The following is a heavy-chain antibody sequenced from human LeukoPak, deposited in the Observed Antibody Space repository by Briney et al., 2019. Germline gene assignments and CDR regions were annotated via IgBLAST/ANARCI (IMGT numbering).Heavy chain of an antibody. D-gene: IGHD2-2*01. Sequence: SETLSLTCTVSGGSISSYYWSWIRQPPGKGLEWIGYIFYSGNTNYNPSLKSRVTISVDTSKNQFSLKLTSVTAADTAVYYCAKDADIVVSSYFDYWGQGTLVTVSS. CDR2: IFYSGNT. CDR1: GGSISSYY. J-gene: IGHJ4*02. CDR3: AKDADIVVSSYFDY. V-gene: IGHV4-59*12.